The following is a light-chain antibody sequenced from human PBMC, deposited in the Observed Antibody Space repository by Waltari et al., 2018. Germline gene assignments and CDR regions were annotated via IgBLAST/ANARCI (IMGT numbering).Light chain of an antibody. J-gene: IGLJ3*02. V-gene: IGLV2-14*03. Sequence: QSALTQPAPVSASPGQSITLPSTRTSSDIGPSNSVSWYQQYPGKAPKLIIYDVSYRPSGVSSRFSGSKSGNTASLTISGLQAEDEADYYCNSYTTISTWVFGGGTKLTVL. CDR2: DVS. CDR3: NSYTTISTWV. CDR1: SSDIGPSNS.